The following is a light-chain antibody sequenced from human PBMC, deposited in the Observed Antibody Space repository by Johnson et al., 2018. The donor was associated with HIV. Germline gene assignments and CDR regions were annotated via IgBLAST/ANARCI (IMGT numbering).Light chain of an antibody. J-gene: IGLJ1*01. CDR1: SSNIGNNY. V-gene: IGLV1-51*01. CDR2: DNN. Sequence: QSVLSQPPSVSAAPGQTVTISCSGSSSNIGNNYVSWYQQLPGTVPKLLIYDNNKRPSGSPDRLSGSKSGTSATLGITGLQTGDEADYYCGTWDSGLGAVYVFGPGTKVTVL. CDR3: GTWDSGLGAVYV.